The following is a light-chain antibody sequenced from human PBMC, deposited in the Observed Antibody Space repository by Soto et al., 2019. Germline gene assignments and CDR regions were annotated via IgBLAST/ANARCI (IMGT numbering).Light chain of an antibody. V-gene: IGKV1-5*03. CDR2: KAS. CDR3: QHYNSYSEA. Sequence: DIQMTQSPSTLSGSVGDRVTITCRASQTISSWLAWYQQKQGKAPKXLIYKASTLKSGVPSRFSGIGSGTELTLTISSLQPDDCETYDGQHYNSYSEAFGQGTKVDIK. CDR1: QTISSW. J-gene: IGKJ1*01.